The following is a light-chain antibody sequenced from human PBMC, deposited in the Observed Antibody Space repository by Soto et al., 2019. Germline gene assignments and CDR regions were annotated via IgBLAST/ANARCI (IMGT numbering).Light chain of an antibody. Sequence: DFQMTQSPSSVSASVGDKVTITCRAGHNINTYLNWYQQKPGKAPKVLIYAASSLQSGIPSRFSGSGSGTDFTLTISSLQPEDSATYYCQQTYDTYTFGQGTKLEI. CDR3: QQTYDTYT. CDR1: HNINTY. V-gene: IGKV1-39*01. CDR2: AAS. J-gene: IGKJ2*01.